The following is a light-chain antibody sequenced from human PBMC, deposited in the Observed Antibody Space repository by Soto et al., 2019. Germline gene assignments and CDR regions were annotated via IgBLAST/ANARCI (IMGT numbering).Light chain of an antibody. CDR3: SSYAGSIYV. V-gene: IGLV2-8*01. J-gene: IGLJ1*01. Sequence: QSALTQPPSASGSPGQSVTISCTGTSSDVSGYNYVSWYQQHPGKAPKLMIYEVSKRPSGVPDRFSGSKSGNTASLTVSGLQAEDEADYYCSSYAGSIYVFGTGTKVTVL. CDR2: EVS. CDR1: SSDVSGYNY.